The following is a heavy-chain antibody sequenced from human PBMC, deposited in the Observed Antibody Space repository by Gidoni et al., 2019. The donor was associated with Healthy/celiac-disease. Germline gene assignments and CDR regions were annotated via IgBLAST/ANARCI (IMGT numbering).Heavy chain of an antibody. D-gene: IGHD3-10*01. Sequence: EVQLLESGGGLVQPGGSLRLSCAASGFTFSSYAMRWVRQAPGKGLEWVSAISGSGGSTYYADSVKGRFTISRDNSKNMLYLQMNSLRAEDTAVYYCANLNTPYYGSGSYYKSLISYWGQGTLVTVSS. CDR2: ISGSGGST. CDR1: GFTFSSYA. J-gene: IGHJ4*02. CDR3: ANLNTPYYGSGSYYKSLISY. V-gene: IGHV3-23*01.